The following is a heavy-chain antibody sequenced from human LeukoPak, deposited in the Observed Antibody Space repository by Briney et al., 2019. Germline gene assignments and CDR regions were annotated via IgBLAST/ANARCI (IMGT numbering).Heavy chain of an antibody. Sequence: GGSLRLSCAVSGITLSNYGMSWVRQAPGKGLEWVAGISDSGGTTIYADSVKGRFTISRDNPKNTLYLQMNSLRAEDTAVYFCAKRGVVIRVILVGFHKEAYYFDSWGQGALVTVSS. CDR2: ISDSGGTT. J-gene: IGHJ4*02. CDR1: GITLSNYG. D-gene: IGHD3-22*01. V-gene: IGHV3-23*01. CDR3: AKRGVVIRVILVGFHKEAYYFDS.